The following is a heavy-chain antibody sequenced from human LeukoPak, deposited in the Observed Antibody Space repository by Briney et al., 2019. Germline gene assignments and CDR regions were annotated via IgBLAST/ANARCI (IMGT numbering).Heavy chain of an antibody. Sequence: PSETLSLTCTVSGGSMSSGSSYWGCIRQPPGKGLEWIVTIYYSGSTYYNPSLKSRVTISADTSKNQFSLKLSSVTAADTAVYYCARTRGYSGYVDAYDIWGQGTMVTVFS. V-gene: IGHV4-39*01. CDR1: GGSMSSGSSY. J-gene: IGHJ3*02. CDR3: ARTRGYSGYVDAYDI. CDR2: IYYSGST. D-gene: IGHD5-12*01.